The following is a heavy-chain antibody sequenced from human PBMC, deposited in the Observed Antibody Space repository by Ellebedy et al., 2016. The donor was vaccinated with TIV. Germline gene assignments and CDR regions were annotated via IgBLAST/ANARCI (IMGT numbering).Heavy chain of an antibody. V-gene: IGHV3-7*03. Sequence: PGGSLRLSCAASGFTFSSYWMSWVRQAPGKGLEWVANIKQDGSEKYYVDSVEGRFTISRDNAKNSLYLQMNSLRAEDTAVYYCARTRLPVTEYYFDYWGQGTLVTVSS. J-gene: IGHJ4*02. CDR2: IKQDGSEK. CDR3: ARTRLPVTEYYFDY. CDR1: GFTFSSYW. D-gene: IGHD3-16*02.